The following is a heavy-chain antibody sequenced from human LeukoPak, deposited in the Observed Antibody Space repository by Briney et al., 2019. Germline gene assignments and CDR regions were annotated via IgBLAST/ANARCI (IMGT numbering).Heavy chain of an antibody. V-gene: IGHV3-23*01. J-gene: IGHJ4*02. Sequence: GGSLRLSCAASGFTFSTYAMNWVRQAPAKGLEWVSTIGGGGPTTDYADSVKDRFTISRDNSKDTLYLQMNSLRAEDAAVYFCARGFLGGTDQYFDSWGQGTLVTVSS. CDR3: ARGFLGGTDQYFDS. CDR2: IGGGGPTT. D-gene: IGHD6-19*01. CDR1: GFTFSTYA.